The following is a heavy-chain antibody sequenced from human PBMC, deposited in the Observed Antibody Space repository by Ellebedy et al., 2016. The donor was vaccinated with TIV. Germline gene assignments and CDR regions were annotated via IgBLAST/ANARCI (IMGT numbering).Heavy chain of an antibody. Sequence: SETLSLXCTVSGYSISSGYYWGWIRQPPGKGLEWIGSIYHSRNTYYNASLKSRVTISVDTSKNQFSLKLSSVTAADTAVYYCARERLINYYDSSGYFPDALDIWGQGTMVTVSS. CDR1: GYSISSGYY. J-gene: IGHJ3*02. CDR3: ARERLINYYDSSGYFPDALDI. CDR2: IYHSRNT. D-gene: IGHD3-22*01. V-gene: IGHV4-38-2*02.